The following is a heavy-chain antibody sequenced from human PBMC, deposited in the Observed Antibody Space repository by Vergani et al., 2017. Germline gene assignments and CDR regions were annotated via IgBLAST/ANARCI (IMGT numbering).Heavy chain of an antibody. V-gene: IGHV3-33*01. D-gene: IGHD3-10*01. CDR1: GFTFSSYG. J-gene: IGHJ6*03. Sequence: QVQLVESGGGVVQPGRSLRLSCAASGFTFSSYGMEWVRQAPGKGLEWVAVIWYDGSNKYYADSVKGRFTISRDNSKNTLYLQLNSLRAEDTAVYYCARDDYYGSGSSYYCYMDVWGKGTTVTVSS. CDR2: IWYDGSNK. CDR3: ARDDYYGSGSSYYCYMDV.